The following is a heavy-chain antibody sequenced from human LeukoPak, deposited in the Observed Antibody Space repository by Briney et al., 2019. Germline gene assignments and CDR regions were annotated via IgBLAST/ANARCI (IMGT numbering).Heavy chain of an antibody. D-gene: IGHD3-16*01. J-gene: IGHJ4*02. CDR2: IKQDASDK. CDR3: LGGVAADY. CDR1: RFTFSYYW. V-gene: IGHV3-7*01. Sequence: GGSLGLSCAASRFTFSYYWMTWVRQAPGKGVEWVANIKQDASDKHYADSVKGRFTISRDNAKNSLYLQMNSLRVEDTAVYYCLGGVAADYWGRGTLVTVSS.